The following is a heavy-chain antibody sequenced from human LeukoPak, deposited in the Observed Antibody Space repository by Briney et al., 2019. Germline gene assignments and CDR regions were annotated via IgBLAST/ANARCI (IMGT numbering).Heavy chain of an antibody. J-gene: IGHJ6*04. D-gene: IGHD4-11*01. CDR3: ARDPTSPYGMDV. Sequence: PSGTLSLTCTVSGGSISSGGYYWSWIRQHPGKGLEWIGYIYYSGSTYYNPSLKSRVTISVDTSKNQFSLKLSSVTAADTAVYYCARDPTSPYGMDVWGKGTTVTVSS. CDR2: IYYSGST. CDR1: GGSISSGGYY. V-gene: IGHV4-31*03.